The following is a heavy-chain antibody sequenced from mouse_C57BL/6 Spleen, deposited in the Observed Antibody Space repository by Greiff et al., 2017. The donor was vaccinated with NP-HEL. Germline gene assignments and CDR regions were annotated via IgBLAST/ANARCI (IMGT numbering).Heavy chain of an antibody. D-gene: IGHD1-1*02. CDR1: GFSLTSYG. J-gene: IGHJ4*01. CDR2: IWSGGST. Sequence: VKLVESGPGLVQPSQSLSITCTVSGFSLTSYGVHWVRQSPGKGLEWLGVIWSGGSTDYNAAFMSRLSITKDNSKSQVFFKMNSLRSDDTAIYDCAKTGDYDAMDYWGQGTSVTVSS. CDR3: AKTGDYDAMDY. V-gene: IGHV2-5*01.